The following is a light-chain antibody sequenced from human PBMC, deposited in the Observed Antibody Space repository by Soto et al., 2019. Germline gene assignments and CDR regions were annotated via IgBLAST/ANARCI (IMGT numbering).Light chain of an antibody. Sequence: QSALIQPPSVSGSPGQSVTISCTGTSSDVGSYDYVSWYQQHPGTAPKPMICNVNTQPSGVPDRFSGSKSGNTASMTLSGLQAEDEADYYCCSYTTIPPHVIFDGGTKLTVL. J-gene: IGLJ2*01. CDR3: CSYTTIPPHVI. CDR1: SSDVGSYDY. V-gene: IGLV2-18*02. CDR2: NVN.